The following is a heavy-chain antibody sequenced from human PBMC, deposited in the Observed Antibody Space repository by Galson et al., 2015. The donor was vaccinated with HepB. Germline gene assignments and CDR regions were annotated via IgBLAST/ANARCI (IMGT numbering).Heavy chain of an antibody. D-gene: IGHD1-26*01. CDR2: LKQDGSEK. CDR1: GVTFSSYR. J-gene: IGHJ6*02. V-gene: IGHV3-7*03. CDR3: ARDVLGRWEVFRYNYYGSDV. Sequence: SLRLSCAASGVTFSSYRMSWVRQAPGKGLEWVANLKQDGSEKHYVDSVKGRFTISRDNIENSLYLQMNSLRAEDTAVYHCARDVLGRWEVFRYNYYGSDVWGQGTTVTVSS.